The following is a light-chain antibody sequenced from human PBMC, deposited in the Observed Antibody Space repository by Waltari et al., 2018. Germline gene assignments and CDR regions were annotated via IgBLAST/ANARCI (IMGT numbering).Light chain of an antibody. Sequence: QSALTQPASVSGSPGQSITISCTGTSSDVGAYNYVSWYQQHPGKAPKLLVYEVSNRPSGCSNRFSGSKSGNTASLTISGLQAEDEADYYCNSYTSSSTQLFGGGTKLTVL. J-gene: IGLJ2*01. V-gene: IGLV2-14*01. CDR2: EVS. CDR3: NSYTSSSTQL. CDR1: SSDVGAYNY.